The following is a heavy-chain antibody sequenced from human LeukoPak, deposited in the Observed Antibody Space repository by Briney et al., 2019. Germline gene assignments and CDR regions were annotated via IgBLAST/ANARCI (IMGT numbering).Heavy chain of an antibody. CDR3: AKGYGYCTTTSCSHEEFDY. CDR1: GFTFSNYG. J-gene: IGHJ4*02. V-gene: IGHV3-30*18. CDR2: IPYDGSNK. D-gene: IGHD2-2*01. Sequence: GGSLRLSCAASGFTFSNYGTHWVRQAPGKGLEWVAVIPYDGSNKYYADSVKGRFAISRDNSKNTLYLQMNSLRAEDTAVYYCAKGYGYCTTTSCSHEEFDYWGQGTLVTASS.